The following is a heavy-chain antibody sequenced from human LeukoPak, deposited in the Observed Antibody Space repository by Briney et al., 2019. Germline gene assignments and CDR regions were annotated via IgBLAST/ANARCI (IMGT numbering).Heavy chain of an antibody. CDR2: IDWDDDK. J-gene: IGHJ4*02. D-gene: IGHD3-16*01. V-gene: IGHV2-70*04. Sequence: SGPTLVNPTQTLTLTCTFSGFSLSTRGMRVSWIRQPPGKALEWLARIDWDDDKFYSTSLKTRLTIFKDTSKNQVVLTMTNMDPVDTATYYCARTTWYFDYWGQGTLVTVSS. CDR1: GFSLSTRGMR. CDR3: ARTTWYFDY.